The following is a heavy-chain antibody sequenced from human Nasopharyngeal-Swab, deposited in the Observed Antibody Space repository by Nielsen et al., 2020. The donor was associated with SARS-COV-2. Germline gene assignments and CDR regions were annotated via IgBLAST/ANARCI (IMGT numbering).Heavy chain of an antibody. D-gene: IGHD5-24*01. CDR1: GYSFTNYW. CDR2: IYPGDSDT. CDR3: ARMSLDGYSDFDY. V-gene: IGHV5-51*01. Sequence: GESLKISCKGSGYSFTNYWIGWVRQMPGKGLEWMGIIYPGDSDTRYGPSFQGQVTISADESVTTAHLQWSSLKASDTAMYYCARMSLDGYSDFDYWGQGTLVTVSS. J-gene: IGHJ4*02.